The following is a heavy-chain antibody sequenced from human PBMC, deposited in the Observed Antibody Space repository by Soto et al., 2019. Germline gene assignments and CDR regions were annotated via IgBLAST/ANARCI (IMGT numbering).Heavy chain of an antibody. CDR1: GFMFTRST. V-gene: IGHV3-21*01. J-gene: IGHJ3*02. D-gene: IGHD1-26*01. CDR2: ITSASDYI. Sequence: VGSLRLSCVASGFMFTRSTMNWVRQAPGKGLEWVSSITSASDYIFYADSVKGRFTISRDNAKNSLYLQMNSLRAEDTAVYYCARVGNGSSTPLDIWGQRTMVTVSS. CDR3: ARVGNGSSTPLDI.